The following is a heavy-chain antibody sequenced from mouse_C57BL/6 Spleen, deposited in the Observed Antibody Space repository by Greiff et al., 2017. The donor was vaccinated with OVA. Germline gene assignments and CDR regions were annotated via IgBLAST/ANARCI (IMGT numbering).Heavy chain of an antibody. CDR2: IDPETGGT. V-gene: IGHV1-15*01. CDR1: GYTFTDYE. J-gene: IGHJ2*01. D-gene: IGHD1-1*01. Sequence: VKLQESGAELVRPGASVTLSCKASGYTFTDYEMHWVKQTPVHGLEWIGAIDPETGGTAYNQKFKGKAILTADKSSSTAYMELRSLTSEDSAVYYCTWYYGSKDYWGQGTTLTVSS. CDR3: TWYYGSKDY.